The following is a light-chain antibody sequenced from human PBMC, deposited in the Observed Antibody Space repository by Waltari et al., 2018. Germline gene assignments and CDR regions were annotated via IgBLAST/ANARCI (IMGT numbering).Light chain of an antibody. V-gene: IGKV1-5*03. CDR1: QGLNNW. J-gene: IGKJ1*01. CDR3: QQYDGNSRT. Sequence: TWRASQGLNNWFAWKQQKPGKAPKLLIYKASTLENGVPSRFSGSGSGAEFTLTISSLQPDDVATYYCQQYDGNSRTFGQGTKVEIK. CDR2: KAS.